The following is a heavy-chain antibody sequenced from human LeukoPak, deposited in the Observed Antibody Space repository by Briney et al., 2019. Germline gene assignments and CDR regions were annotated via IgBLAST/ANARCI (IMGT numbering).Heavy chain of an antibody. CDR3: ANDPHDSSGYYYYYGMDV. V-gene: IGHV3-30*18. CDR2: ISYDGSNK. J-gene: IGHJ6*02. Sequence: GGSLRLSCAASGFTFSNYDMHWVRQAPGKGLEWVAIISYDGSNKNYADSVKGRFTISRDNSKNTLYLQMNSLRAEDTAMYYCANDPHDSSGYYYYYGMDVWGQGTTVTVSS. CDR1: GFTFSNYD. D-gene: IGHD3-22*01.